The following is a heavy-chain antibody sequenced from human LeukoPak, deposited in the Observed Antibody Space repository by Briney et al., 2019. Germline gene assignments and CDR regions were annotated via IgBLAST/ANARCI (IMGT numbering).Heavy chain of an antibody. Sequence: PSETLSLTCTVSGGSISSYYWSWIRQPPGKGLEWIGYIYYSGSTNYNPSLKSRVTISVDTSKNQFTLKLSSVTAADTAVYYCAREGMTTVTTGPDYWGQGTVVTVSS. CDR1: GGSISSYY. D-gene: IGHD4-17*01. V-gene: IGHV4-59*12. CDR3: AREGMTTVTTGPDY. CDR2: IYYSGST. J-gene: IGHJ4*02.